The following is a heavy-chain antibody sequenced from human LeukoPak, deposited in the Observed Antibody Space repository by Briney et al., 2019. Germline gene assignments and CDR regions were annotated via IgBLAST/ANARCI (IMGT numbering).Heavy chain of an antibody. D-gene: IGHD5-12*01. V-gene: IGHV1-8*01. CDR1: GYTFTSYD. Sequence: ASVKVSCKASGYTFTSYDINWVRRATGQGLEWMGWMNPNSGNTGYAQKFQGRVTMTRNTSISTAYMELSSLRSEDTAVYYCASRVNSGYDYGFDYWGQGTLVTVSS. CDR2: MNPNSGNT. CDR3: ASRVNSGYDYGFDY. J-gene: IGHJ4*02.